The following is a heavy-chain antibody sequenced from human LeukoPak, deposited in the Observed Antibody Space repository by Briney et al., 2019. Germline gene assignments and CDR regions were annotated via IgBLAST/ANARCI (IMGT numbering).Heavy chain of an antibody. CDR3: ARTRGGYFDY. J-gene: IGHJ4*02. V-gene: IGHV1-2*02. D-gene: IGHD3-16*01. CDR1: GYTFTGYY. CDR2: INPNSGGT. Sequence: ASVKVSCKASGYTFTGYYMHWVRQAPGQGLEWMGWINPNSGGTNYAQKFQGRVTMTRDTSISTAYMELSSLRSEDTAVYYCARTRGGYFDYWGQGTLVTVSS.